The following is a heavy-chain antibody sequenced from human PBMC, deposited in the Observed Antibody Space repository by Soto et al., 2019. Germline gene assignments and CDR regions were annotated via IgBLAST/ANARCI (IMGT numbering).Heavy chain of an antibody. CDR1: GYIFVNYG. V-gene: IGHV1-18*01. D-gene: IGHD5-12*01. Sequence: QVQLVQSGDEVRKPGSSVKFSCKASGYIFVNYGIDWVRQAPGQWLEWMGWISTYSGNTHYASKEQGRLNMSTDTSTSSASMELGCLTSDDTAVYACAMVDNYFTPTPHDVWGQGTTVTVSS. CDR3: AMVDNYFTPTPHDV. J-gene: IGHJ6*02. CDR2: ISTYSGNT.